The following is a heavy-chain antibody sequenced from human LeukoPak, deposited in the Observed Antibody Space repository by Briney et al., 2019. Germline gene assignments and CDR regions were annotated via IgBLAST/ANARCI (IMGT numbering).Heavy chain of an antibody. J-gene: IGHJ4*02. CDR3: AKAGGDNGDFDY. Sequence: PGRSLRLSCAASGFTFSSYGMHWVRQAPGKGLEWVAVISYDGSNKYYADSVKGRFTISRDNSKNTLYLQMNSLRAEDTAVYYCAKAGGDNGDFDYRGQGTLVTVSS. D-gene: IGHD2-21*02. V-gene: IGHV3-30*18. CDR1: GFTFSSYG. CDR2: ISYDGSNK.